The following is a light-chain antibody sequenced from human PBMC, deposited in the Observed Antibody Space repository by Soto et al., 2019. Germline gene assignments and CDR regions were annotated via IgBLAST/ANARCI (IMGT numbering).Light chain of an antibody. CDR1: QSFRGL. J-gene: IGKJ5*01. CDR3: QQYGSPIT. Sequence: EIVLTQSPATLSLSPGERGTLSFRASQSFRGLLAWYQQKPGQAPRLLIYGASSRATGIPDRFSGSGSGTDFTLTISRLEPEDFAVYYCQQYGSPITFGQGTRLEI. V-gene: IGKV3-20*01. CDR2: GAS.